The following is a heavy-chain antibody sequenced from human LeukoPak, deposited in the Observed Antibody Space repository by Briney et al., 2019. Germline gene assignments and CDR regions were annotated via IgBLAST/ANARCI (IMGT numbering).Heavy chain of an antibody. V-gene: IGHV1-18*01. CDR3: ATAPDCSSTSCYDNFDY. Sequence: ASVKVSCKASGYTFTSYGISWVRQAPGQGLEWMGWISAYNGNTNYAQKLQGRVTMTTDTSTSTAYMELRSLRSDDTAVYYCATAPDCSSTSCYDNFDYWGQGTLVTVSS. D-gene: IGHD2-2*01. CDR2: ISAYNGNT. J-gene: IGHJ4*02. CDR1: GYTFTSYG.